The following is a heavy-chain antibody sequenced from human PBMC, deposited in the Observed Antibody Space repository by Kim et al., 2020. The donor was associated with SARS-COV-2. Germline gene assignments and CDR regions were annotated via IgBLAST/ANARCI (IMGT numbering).Heavy chain of an antibody. CDR1: GFTFSTYW. Sequence: GGSLRLSCAASGFTFSTYWMSWVRQAPGRGLEWLANINRDGSQRDYVDPVRGRFTISRDNAKSLLYLQMNSLGAEDTAVYYCARAVDSSVDSWGQGTLVT. D-gene: IGHD6-19*01. CDR2: INRDGSQR. CDR3: ARAVDSSVDS. V-gene: IGHV3-7*01. J-gene: IGHJ4*02.